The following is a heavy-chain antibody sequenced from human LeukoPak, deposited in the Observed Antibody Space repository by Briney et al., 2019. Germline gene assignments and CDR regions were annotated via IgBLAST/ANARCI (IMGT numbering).Heavy chain of an antibody. V-gene: IGHV6-1*01. CDR2: TYYTSKWYN. J-gene: IGHJ6*03. D-gene: IGHD6-13*01. CDR3: ARGRGSSWYTNYYYYMDV. CDR1: GDSVSSNSAA. Sequence: SQTLSLTCAISGDSVSSNSAAWNWIRQSPSRGLEWLGRTYYTSKWYNDYAVSLRGRIIINPDTSKNQFSLQLNSVTPEDTAVYYCARGRGSSWYTNYYYYMDVWGKGTTVTISS.